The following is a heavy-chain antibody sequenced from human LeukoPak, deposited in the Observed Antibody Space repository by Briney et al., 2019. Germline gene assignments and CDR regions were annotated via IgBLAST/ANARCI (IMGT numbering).Heavy chain of an antibody. D-gene: IGHD6-19*01. J-gene: IGHJ3*02. Sequence: ASVKVSCKASGYTFTGYYMHWVRQAPGQGLEWMGIINPSGGSTSYAQKFQGRVTMTRDMSTSTVYMELRSLRSDDTAVYYCARFGLGKHIEVAGIPFDIWGQGTMVTVSS. CDR2: INPSGGST. CDR1: GYTFTGYY. CDR3: ARFGLGKHIEVAGIPFDI. V-gene: IGHV1-46*01.